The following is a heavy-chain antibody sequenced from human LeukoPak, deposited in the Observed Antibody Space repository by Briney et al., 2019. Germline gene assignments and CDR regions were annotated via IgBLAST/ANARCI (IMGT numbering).Heavy chain of an antibody. CDR3: AAGGYDYYYYYGMDV. Sequence: SVKVSCKASEFTFTSSAVQWVRQARGQRLEWIGWIVVGSGNTNYAQKFQERVTITRDMSTSTAYMELSSLRSEDTAVYYCAAGGYDYYYYYGMDVWGQGTTVTVSS. D-gene: IGHD5-12*01. J-gene: IGHJ6*02. V-gene: IGHV1-58*01. CDR1: EFTFTSSA. CDR2: IVVGSGNT.